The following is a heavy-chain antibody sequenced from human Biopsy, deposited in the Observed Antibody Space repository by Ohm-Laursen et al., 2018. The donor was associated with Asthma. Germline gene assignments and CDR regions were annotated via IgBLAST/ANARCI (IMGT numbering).Heavy chain of an antibody. CDR3: AKDRVAGRSYYFDY. Sequence: SLRLSCAAFGFNFHNYGMNWVRRAPGKGLEWVAQILFDGRKINYPDSVEGRFTISRDNSKNMVYLQMNSLRPEDTAVYYCAKDRVAGRSYYFDYWGQGSLVSVSS. D-gene: IGHD6-13*01. CDR2: ILFDGRKI. J-gene: IGHJ4*02. CDR1: GFNFHNYG. V-gene: IGHV3-30*18.